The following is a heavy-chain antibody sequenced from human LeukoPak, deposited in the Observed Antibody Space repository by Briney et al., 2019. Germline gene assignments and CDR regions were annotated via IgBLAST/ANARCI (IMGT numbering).Heavy chain of an antibody. CDR3: AKGHFGAGHS. Sequence: GGSLRLSCAASGFTFGDYTMHWFRQPPGRGLQWVSLITGDGGTTSYAGSVKGRFTISRDNSKNSLYLHMNSLRNEDTALYYCAKGHFGAGHSWGQGTLVTVSS. D-gene: IGHD3-3*01. V-gene: IGHV3-43*02. CDR2: ITGDGGTT. J-gene: IGHJ5*02. CDR1: GFTFGDYT.